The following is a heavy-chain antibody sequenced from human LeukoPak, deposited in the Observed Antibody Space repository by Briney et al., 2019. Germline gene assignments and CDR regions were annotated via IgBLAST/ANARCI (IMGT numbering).Heavy chain of an antibody. Sequence: GGCLRLSCAASGFSFSIYWMHWVRQAPGGGLVWVSLISSDGSKSGYADSVKGRFTISRDNAKNTVYLQMNSLSAEDTAMYYCVRREAGGSNSWFYFDYWGQGTLVSVSS. CDR2: ISSDGSKS. D-gene: IGHD6-13*01. CDR3: VRREAGGSNSWFYFDY. J-gene: IGHJ4*02. V-gene: IGHV3-74*01. CDR1: GFSFSIYW.